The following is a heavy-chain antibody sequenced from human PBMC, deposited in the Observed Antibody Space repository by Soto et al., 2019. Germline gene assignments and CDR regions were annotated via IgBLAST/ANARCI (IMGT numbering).Heavy chain of an antibody. J-gene: IGHJ6*02. Sequence: QVQLVQSGAEVKKPGASVKVSCKASGYTFTGYYMHWVRQAPGQGLEWMGWINPNSGGTNYAQKFQGRVTMTRDTSISTAYMELSRLRSDDTAVYYCARESYCSGGSCYSFYYGMDVWGQGTTVTVSS. CDR1: GYTFTGYY. CDR2: INPNSGGT. D-gene: IGHD2-15*01. CDR3: ARESYCSGGSCYSFYYGMDV. V-gene: IGHV1-2*02.